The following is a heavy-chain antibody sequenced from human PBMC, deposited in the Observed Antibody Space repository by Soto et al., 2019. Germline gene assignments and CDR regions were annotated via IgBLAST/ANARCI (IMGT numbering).Heavy chain of an antibody. J-gene: IGHJ6*02. Sequence: QVPLVQSGAEVKKPGSSVKVSCKASGGTFSSYAISWVRQAPGQGLEWMGGIIPIFGTANYAQKFQGRVTITADESTSTAYMELSSLSSVDTSVYYCARDLLPYYFYGMDVWGQGTTVTVSS. CDR1: GGTFSSYA. CDR2: IIPIFGTA. V-gene: IGHV1-69*01. CDR3: ARDLLPYYFYGMDV.